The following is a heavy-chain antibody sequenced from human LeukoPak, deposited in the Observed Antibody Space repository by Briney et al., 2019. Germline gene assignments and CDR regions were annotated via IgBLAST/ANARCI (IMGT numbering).Heavy chain of an antibody. J-gene: IGHJ4*02. CDR1: GYSISSGYY. V-gene: IGHV4-38-2*01. Sequence: SETLSLTCAVSGYSISSGYYWGWIRQPPGKGLEWIGSIYHSGSTYYSPSLKSRVTISVDTSKNQFSLKLRSVTAADTAVYYCARQDRTCYYESSGLYFDYWGQGTLVTVSS. D-gene: IGHD3-22*01. CDR3: ARQDRTCYYESSGLYFDY. CDR2: IYHSGST.